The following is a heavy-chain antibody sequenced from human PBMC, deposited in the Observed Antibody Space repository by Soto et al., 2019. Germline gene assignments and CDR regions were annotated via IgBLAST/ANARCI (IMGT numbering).Heavy chain of an antibody. CDR1: GFTFSSYE. CDR3: ASHLPSVVTLDAFDI. CDR2: ISSSGSTI. D-gene: IGHD2-21*02. V-gene: IGHV3-48*03. Sequence: GGSLRLSCAASGFTFSSYEMNWIRQDPGKGLEWVSYISSSGSTIYYADSVKGRFTISRDYAKNSLYLQMNSLRAEDTADYYCASHLPSVVTLDAFDIWGQGTMVTVPS. J-gene: IGHJ3*02.